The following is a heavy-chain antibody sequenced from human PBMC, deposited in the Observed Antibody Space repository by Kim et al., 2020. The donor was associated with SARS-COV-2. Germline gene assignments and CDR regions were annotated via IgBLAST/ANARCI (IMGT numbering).Heavy chain of an antibody. CDR2: ST. J-gene: IGHJ5*02. CDR3: ASMTSNWFDP. D-gene: IGHD4-17*01. V-gene: IGHV4-31*02. Sequence: STYYNPSLKSRVTISVDTSKNQFSLKLSSVSAADTAVYYCASMTSNWFDPWGQGTLVTVSS.